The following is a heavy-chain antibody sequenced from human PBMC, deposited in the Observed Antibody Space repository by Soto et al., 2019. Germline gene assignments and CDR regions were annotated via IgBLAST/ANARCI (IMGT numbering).Heavy chain of an antibody. CDR2: LSFRRS. Sequence: QVQVVQSGGGLVKPGESLRLSCEYSGFTFSEHYMTWIRQAPGKGLEWVSYLSFRRSEYADSVKGRFTSSRDNARNSMSLQMNSLTAADTAVYYCARGHWGLDYWGRGTLVTVSS. V-gene: IGHV3-11*01. J-gene: IGHJ4*02. CDR1: GFTFSEHY. D-gene: IGHD7-27*01. CDR3: ARGHWGLDY.